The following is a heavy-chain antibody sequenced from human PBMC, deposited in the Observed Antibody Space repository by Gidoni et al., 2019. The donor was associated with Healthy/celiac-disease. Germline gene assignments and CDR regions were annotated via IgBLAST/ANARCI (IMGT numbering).Heavy chain of an antibody. D-gene: IGHD2-2*01. CDR1: GYTFTSYD. V-gene: IGHV1-8*01. CDR2: MNPHSGNT. CDR3: ARGDIVVVPAAPAVYYGMDV. J-gene: IGHJ6*02. Sequence: QVQLVQSGAEVKKPGASVKVSCKASGYTFTSYDINWVRQATGQGLEWMGWMNPHSGNTGYAQKFQGRVTMTRNTSISTVYMELSSLRSEDTAVYYCARGDIVVVPAAPAVYYGMDVWGQGTTVTVSS.